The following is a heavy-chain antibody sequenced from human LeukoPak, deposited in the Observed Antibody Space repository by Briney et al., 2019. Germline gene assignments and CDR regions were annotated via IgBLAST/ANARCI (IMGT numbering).Heavy chain of an antibody. D-gene: IGHD3-9*01. J-gene: IGHJ3*02. CDR2: IYTSGST. CDR3: ARVGTERDFDWWGKGLQHDVLDI. CDR1: GGSISSYY. Sequence: SETLSLTCTVSGGSISSYYWSWIRQPAGKGLEWIGRIYTSGSTNYNPSLKSRVTMSVDTSKNQFSLKLSSVTAADTAVYYCARVGTERDFDWWGKGLQHDVLDIWGQGTMVTVSS. V-gene: IGHV4-4*07.